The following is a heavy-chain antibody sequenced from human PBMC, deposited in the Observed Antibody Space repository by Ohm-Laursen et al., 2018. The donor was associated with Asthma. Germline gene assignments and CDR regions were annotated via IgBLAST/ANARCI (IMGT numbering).Heavy chain of an antibody. CDR1: GGSISSGGYY. D-gene: IGHD2-21*01. Sequence: TLSLTCTVSGGSISSGGYYWSWIRQHPGKGLEWIGYIYYSGSTYYNPSLKSRVTISIDTSKNQFSLRLSSATAADTAVYYCARGHCGGDCYDEDYYYYGMDVWGQGTTVTVSS. J-gene: IGHJ6*02. V-gene: IGHV4-31*03. CDR3: ARGHCGGDCYDEDYYYYGMDV. CDR2: IYYSGST.